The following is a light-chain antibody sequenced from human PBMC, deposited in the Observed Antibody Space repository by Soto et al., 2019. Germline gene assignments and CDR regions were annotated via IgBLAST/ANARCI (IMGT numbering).Light chain of an antibody. CDR1: QSISSW. CDR3: QQYQSSWT. CDR2: DAS. V-gene: IGKV1-5*01. Sequence: DIQMPQSPSTLSASVGTRIFITCRASQSISSWLAWYQQKPGKVPNLLIYDASNLESGVPSRFSGSGSGTEFALTISSLQPDDFATYYCQQYQSSWTFGQGTKVEIQ. J-gene: IGKJ1*01.